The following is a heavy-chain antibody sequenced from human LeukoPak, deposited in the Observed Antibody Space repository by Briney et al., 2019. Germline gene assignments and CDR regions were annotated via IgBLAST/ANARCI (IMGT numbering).Heavy chain of an antibody. CDR3: AKDAYSSSSEGFDY. J-gene: IGHJ4*02. D-gene: IGHD6-6*01. CDR1: GFTLTRNH. CDR2: IYSSDAT. Sequence: GGSLRLSCAASGFTLTRNHMNWVRQVPGKGLEWVSIIYSSDATYYADSVKGRFTFSRDKAKNTLYLQMNSLRAEDTAVYYCAKDAYSSSSEGFDYWGQGTLVTVSS. V-gene: IGHV3-66*01.